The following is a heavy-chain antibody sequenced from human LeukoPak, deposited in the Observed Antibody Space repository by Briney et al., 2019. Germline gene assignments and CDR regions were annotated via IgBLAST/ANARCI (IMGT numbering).Heavy chain of an antibody. CDR3: ARGGWLRYYYFDY. CDR2: INHSGST. V-gene: IGHV4-34*01. Sequence: SGTLSLTCAVYGGSFSGYYWSWIRQPPGKGLEWIGEINHSGSTNYNPSLKSRVTISVDTSKSQFSLKLSSVTAADTAVYYCARGGWLRYYYFDYWGQGTLVTVS. J-gene: IGHJ4*02. CDR1: GGSFSGYY. D-gene: IGHD5-12*01.